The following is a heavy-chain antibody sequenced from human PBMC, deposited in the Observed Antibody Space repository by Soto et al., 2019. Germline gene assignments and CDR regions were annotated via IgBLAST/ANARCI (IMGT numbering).Heavy chain of an antibody. CDR3: ASLGTLYYDILTGYSGNWFDP. Sequence: SETLSLTCTVSGGSITNVNYYWSWIRQAPDKGLEWIGHIYYSGSTYYNPSLKSRVTISVDTSKNQFSLKLSSVTAADTAVYYCASLGTLYYDILTGYSGNWFDPWGQGTLVTVSS. CDR2: IYYSGST. CDR1: GGSITNVNYY. D-gene: IGHD3-9*01. V-gene: IGHV4-39*01. J-gene: IGHJ5*02.